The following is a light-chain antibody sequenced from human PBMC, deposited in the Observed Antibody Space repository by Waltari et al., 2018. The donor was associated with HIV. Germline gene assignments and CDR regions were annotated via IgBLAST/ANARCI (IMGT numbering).Light chain of an antibody. CDR2: DNK. V-gene: IGLV1-51*01. Sequence: QSVLTQPPSVSAAPGQMVTISCSGSSSNIGRTYVSWYQHLPGTAPKLLIYDNKERPSGIPDRFSASKSGTSVALDITGLQTGDEGDYYCGTWDRSLSAVVFGGGTKLTVL. J-gene: IGLJ2*01. CDR1: SSNIGRTY. CDR3: GTWDRSLSAVV.